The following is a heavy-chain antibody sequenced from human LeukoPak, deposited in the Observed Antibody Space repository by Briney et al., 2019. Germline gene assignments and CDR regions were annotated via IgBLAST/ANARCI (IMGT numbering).Heavy chain of an antibody. V-gene: IGHV4-34*01. J-gene: IGHJ2*01. Sequence: PSETLSLTRAVYGGSFSGYYWSWIRQPPAKGLAWIGEINHCGSTNYNPSLKRRVTISVDTSKNQFSLKLSSVTAADTAVYYCARGNWYFDLWGRGTLVTVSS. CDR3: ARGNWYFDL. CDR1: GGSFSGYY. CDR2: INHCGST.